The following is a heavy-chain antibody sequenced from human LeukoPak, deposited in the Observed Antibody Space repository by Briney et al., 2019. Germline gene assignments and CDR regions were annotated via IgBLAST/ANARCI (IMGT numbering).Heavy chain of an antibody. CDR3: ARGGERLAATRY. CDR2: IYSGGST. V-gene: IGHV3-66*01. D-gene: IGHD6-13*01. J-gene: IGHJ4*02. Sequence: GGSLRLSCAASGFAVTSNYMSWVRQAPGKGLEWVSVIYSGGSTYYSDSVKGRFTISTDNSKNTLYLQMNSLRAEDTAVYYCARGGERLAATRYWGQGTLVTVSS. CDR1: GFAVTSNY.